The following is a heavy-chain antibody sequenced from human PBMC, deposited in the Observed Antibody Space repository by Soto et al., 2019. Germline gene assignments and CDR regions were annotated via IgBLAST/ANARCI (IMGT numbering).Heavy chain of an antibody. V-gene: IGHV3-15*05. CDR2: IKSESVGGTT. D-gene: IGHD7-27*01. CDR3: LGDWLHP. J-gene: IGHJ5*02. CDR1: GFSFRNAW. Sequence: EVQLVASGGDLVKPGGSLRLACAGSGFSFRNAWMSWVRQAPGKGPEWIGRIKSESVGGTTDYAAPVKGRFTVSRDDSKNTVYLHMSSLKIEDTAVYYCLGDWLHPWGQGTLVTVPS.